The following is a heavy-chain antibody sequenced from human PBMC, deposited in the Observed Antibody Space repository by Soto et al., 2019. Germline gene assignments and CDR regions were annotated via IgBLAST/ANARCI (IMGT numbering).Heavy chain of an antibody. CDR2: MNPNSGHT. Sequence: QVQLVQSGAEVKKPGASVKVSCKASGYTFTSHDINWMRQATGQGLEWMGWMNPNSGHTNYAQKFQGRVTMTRDTSISTVYMDLTNLRSVVIGIYYCARDMSTMWGQGSLGT. J-gene: IGHJ4*02. D-gene: IGHD3-10*01. V-gene: IGHV1-8*01. CDR1: GYTFTSHD. CDR3: ARDMSTM.